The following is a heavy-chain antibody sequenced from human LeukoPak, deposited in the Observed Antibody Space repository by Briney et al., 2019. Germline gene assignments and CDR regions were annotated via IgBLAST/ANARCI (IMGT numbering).Heavy chain of an antibody. CDR3: ARGIDTSMVFLNWAGPYDS. J-gene: IGHJ4*02. CDR2: INGYNGIT. CDR1: GYTFTSYG. D-gene: IGHD5-18*01. V-gene: IGHV1-18*01. Sequence: ASVKVSCKASGYTFTSYGITWVRQAPGQGREWMGWINGYNGITNYAQKFQARVTLTADTSTSTASMELRSLRSDDTAVHYCARGIDTSMVFLNWAGPYDSWGQGTLVTVSS.